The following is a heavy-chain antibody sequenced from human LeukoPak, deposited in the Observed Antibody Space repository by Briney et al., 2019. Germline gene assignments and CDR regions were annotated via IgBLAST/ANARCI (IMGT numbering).Heavy chain of an antibody. V-gene: IGHV4-61*01. CDR3: ARGKGYFDY. J-gene: IGHJ4*02. CDR1: GGSVSSGSYY. Sequence: SETLSLICTVSGGSVSSGSYYWSWIRQPPGKGLEWIGYIYYSGSTNYNPSLKSRVTISVDTSKRQFSLKLNSVTAADTAVYYCARGKGYFDYWGQGTLVTVSS. CDR2: IYYSGST.